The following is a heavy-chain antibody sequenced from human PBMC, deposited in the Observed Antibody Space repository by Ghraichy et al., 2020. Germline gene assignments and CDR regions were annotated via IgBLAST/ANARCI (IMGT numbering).Heavy chain of an antibody. D-gene: IGHD4-17*01. V-gene: IGHV3-66*02. CDR2: IHSGGNT. J-gene: IGHJ4*02. Sequence: GGSLRLSCAASGFTVSRNYMTWVRQAPGKGLEWVSVIHSGGNTYYADSVKGRFTTSRDNSRNTLYLQMNSLRAEDTAVYYCASGEVAVFDYWGQGTLVTVSS. CDR3: ASGEVAVFDY. CDR1: GFTVSRNY.